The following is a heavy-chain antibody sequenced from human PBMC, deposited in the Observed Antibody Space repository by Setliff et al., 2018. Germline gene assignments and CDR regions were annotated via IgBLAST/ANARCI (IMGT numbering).Heavy chain of an antibody. CDR2: IKQDGSEK. J-gene: IGHJ4*02. Sequence: GGSLRLSCAASGFTVVNYWMSWVRQAPGKGLEWVANIKQDGSEKYYVDSVKGRFSISRDNAKNSLYLQMNSLRAEDTAVYYCARDPHFDSWGQGTLVTVSS. CDR3: ARDPHFDS. V-gene: IGHV3-7*01. CDR1: GFTVVNYW.